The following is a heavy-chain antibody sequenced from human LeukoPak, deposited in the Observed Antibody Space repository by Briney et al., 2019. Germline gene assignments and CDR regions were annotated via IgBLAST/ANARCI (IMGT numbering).Heavy chain of an antibody. CDR3: ASSVVVPAAIDY. V-gene: IGHV3-30*02. Sequence: PGGSLRLSCAASGFTFSSYGMHWVRQAPGKGLEWVAFIRYDGSNKYYADSVKGRFTISRDNSKNTLYLQMNSLRAEDTAVYYRASSVVVPAAIDYWGQGTLVTVSS. CDR2: IRYDGSNK. D-gene: IGHD2-2*01. J-gene: IGHJ4*02. CDR1: GFTFSSYG.